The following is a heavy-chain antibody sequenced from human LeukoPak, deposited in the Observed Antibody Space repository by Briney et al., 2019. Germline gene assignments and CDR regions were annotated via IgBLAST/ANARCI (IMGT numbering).Heavy chain of an antibody. D-gene: IGHD3-10*01. Sequence: SVTLSLTCAVYGGSFSGYYWSWIRQPPGKGLEWIGEINHSGSTNYNPSLKSRVTISVDTSKNQFSLKLSSVTAADTAVYYCARGFYGSGTSPYFDYWGQGTLVTVSS. CDR1: GGSFSGYY. J-gene: IGHJ4*02. CDR3: ARGFYGSGTSPYFDY. CDR2: INHSGST. V-gene: IGHV4-34*01.